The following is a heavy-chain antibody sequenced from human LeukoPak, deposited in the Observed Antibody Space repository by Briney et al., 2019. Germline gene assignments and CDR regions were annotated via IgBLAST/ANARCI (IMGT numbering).Heavy chain of an antibody. CDR2: ISYDGSNK. D-gene: IGHD1-26*01. CDR3: AGCLGTDPDAFDI. J-gene: IGHJ3*02. Sequence: PPGGSLRLSCAASGFTFSSYAMHWVRQAPGKGLEWVAVISYDGSNKYYADSVKGRFTISRDNSKNTLYLQMNSLRAEDTAVYYCAGCLGTDPDAFDIWGQGTMVTVSS. CDR1: GFTFSSYA. V-gene: IGHV3-30-3*01.